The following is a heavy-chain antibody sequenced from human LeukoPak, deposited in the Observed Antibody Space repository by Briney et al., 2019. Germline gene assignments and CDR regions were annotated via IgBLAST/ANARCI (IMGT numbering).Heavy chain of an antibody. D-gene: IGHD2-21*01. V-gene: IGHV3-48*03. CDR2: IDGSGNSI. CDR1: GFTFNVYE. Sequence: GGSLRLSCAASGFTFNVYEFNWVRQAPGKGLEWLSYIDGSGNSIYYADSVKGRFTISRDNAKSSLYLQMSSLRADDTAVYYCARECLTCGGDSYDYWGQGALVTVSS. CDR3: ARECLTCGGDSYDY. J-gene: IGHJ4*02.